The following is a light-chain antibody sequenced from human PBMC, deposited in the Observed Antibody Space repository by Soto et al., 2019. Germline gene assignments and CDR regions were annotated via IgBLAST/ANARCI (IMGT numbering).Light chain of an antibody. CDR1: SSDVGSYNR. CDR2: EVS. Sequence: QSALTQPPSVSGSPGQSVTISCTGTSSDVGSYNRVSWYQQPPGTAPKLMIYEVSNRPSGVPDRFSGSKSGNTASLTISGXXXXXXXXYYCSSYTSSSTLVFGGGTKLTV. V-gene: IGLV2-18*02. J-gene: IGLJ2*01. CDR3: SSYTSSSTLV.